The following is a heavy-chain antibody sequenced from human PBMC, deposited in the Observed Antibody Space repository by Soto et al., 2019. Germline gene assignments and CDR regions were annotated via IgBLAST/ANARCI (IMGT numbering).Heavy chain of an antibody. CDR3: ARAPILVTGIFDY. D-gene: IGHD2-21*02. J-gene: IGHJ4*02. CDR2: VNTDGSST. V-gene: IGHV3-74*01. CDR1: GFTFSSYW. Sequence: PGGSLRLSCATSGFTFSSYWMYWVRQAPGKGLVWVSRVNTDGSSTTYADSVEGRFTISRDNAKNTLYLQMDSLSAEDTAVYYCARAPILVTGIFDYWGQGTLVTVSS.